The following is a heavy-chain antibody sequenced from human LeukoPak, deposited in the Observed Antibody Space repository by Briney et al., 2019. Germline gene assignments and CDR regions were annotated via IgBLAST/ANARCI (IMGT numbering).Heavy chain of an antibody. CDR3: VTLGWFGEAYGMDV. CDR2: FDPEDGET. CDR1: GYTLTELS. J-gene: IGHJ6*02. Sequence: ASAKVSCKVSGYTLTELSIHWGRQAPGKGLEWMGGFDPEDGETIYAQKFQGRVTMTEDTSTDTAYMELSSLRSEDTAVYYCVTLGWFGEAYGMDVWGQGTTVSVSS. V-gene: IGHV1-24*01. D-gene: IGHD3-10*01.